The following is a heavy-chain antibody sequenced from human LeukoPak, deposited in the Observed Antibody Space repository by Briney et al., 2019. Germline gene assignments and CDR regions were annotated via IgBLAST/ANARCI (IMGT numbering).Heavy chain of an antibody. CDR1: GGSISSYY. J-gene: IGHJ4*02. D-gene: IGHD5-12*01. CDR3: ARRATMLAGGYFDY. CDR2: IYASGST. Sequence: PSETLSLICTVSGGSISSYYWSWIRQTPGKGLEWIGYIYASGSTTYKPSLKSRVTISIDTSKNQFSLKLSSVTAADTAVYYCARRATMLAGGYFDYWGQGTLVSVSS. V-gene: IGHV4-4*09.